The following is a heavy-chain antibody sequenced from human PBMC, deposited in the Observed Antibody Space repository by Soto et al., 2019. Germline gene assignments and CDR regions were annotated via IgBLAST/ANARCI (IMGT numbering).Heavy chain of an antibody. D-gene: IGHD6-13*01. V-gene: IGHV1-18*01. CDR1: GYTFNSYV. CDR2: SSADNGST. CDR3: ASYREQLVLYGMDV. J-gene: IGHJ6*02. Sequence: VQLVQSGAEVKKPGALVKVSCKASGYTFNSYVISWVRQAPGQGLDWMGWSSADNGSTNYAQKLQGRVTITTDTSTSTAYMELRSLRSDDTAVYYCASYREQLVLYGMDVWGQGTTVTVSS.